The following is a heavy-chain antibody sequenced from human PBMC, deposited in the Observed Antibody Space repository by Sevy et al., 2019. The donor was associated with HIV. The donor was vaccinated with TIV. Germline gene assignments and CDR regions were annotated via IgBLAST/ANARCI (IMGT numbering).Heavy chain of an antibody. CDR1: TGYINNYY. J-gene: IGHJ5*02. CDR3: ARAEYGHSRGWYSWLDA. CDR2: IYYRGNT. D-gene: IGHD6-19*01. V-gene: IGHV4-59*01. Sequence: SETLSLTCTVSTGYINNYYWTWVRQSPGKGLEWIGYIYYRGNTKYNPSLESRVSMSINTNNEQFSLTLTSVTGADSAIYYCARAEYGHSRGWYSWLDAWGQGILVTVSS.